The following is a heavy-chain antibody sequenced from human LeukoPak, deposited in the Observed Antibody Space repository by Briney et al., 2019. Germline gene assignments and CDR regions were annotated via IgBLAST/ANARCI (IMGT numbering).Heavy chain of an antibody. V-gene: IGHV4-39*07. CDR3: ARDGYSSAPNWFDP. Sequence: SETLSLTCTVSGGSISSSSYYWGWIRQPPGKGLEWIGSIYYSGSTYYNPSLKSRVTISVDTSKNQFSLKLSSVTAADTAVYYCARDGYSSAPNWFDPWGQGTLVTVSS. CDR2: IYYSGST. J-gene: IGHJ5*02. CDR1: GGSISSSSYY. D-gene: IGHD6-19*01.